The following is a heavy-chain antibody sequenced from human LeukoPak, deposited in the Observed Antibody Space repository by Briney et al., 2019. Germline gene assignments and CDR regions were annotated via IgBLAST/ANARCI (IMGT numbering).Heavy chain of an antibody. V-gene: IGHV3-7*01. CDR3: AKIYCTTSSCYYDY. Sequence: GGSLRLSCAASGFTFSTYSMNWVRQAPGKGLEWVANIKPGGSAKYYVDSVKGRFTISRDDAKSSLFLQMNSLRVEDTAIYYCAKIYCTTSSCYYDYWGQGTLVTVSS. CDR1: GFTFSTYS. D-gene: IGHD2-8*01. CDR2: IKPGGSAK. J-gene: IGHJ4*02.